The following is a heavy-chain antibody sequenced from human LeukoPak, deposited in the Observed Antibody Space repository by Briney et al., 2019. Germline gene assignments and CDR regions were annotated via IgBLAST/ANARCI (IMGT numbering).Heavy chain of an antibody. Sequence: GASVKVSCKASGGTFSSYAISWVRQAPGQGLEWMGGIIPIFGTANYAQKFQGRVTITADESTSTAYMELSSLRSEDTAVYYCARERIAVAGTGWFDPWGLGTLVTVSS. CDR2: IIPIFGTA. D-gene: IGHD6-19*01. CDR3: ARERIAVAGTGWFDP. V-gene: IGHV1-69*13. J-gene: IGHJ5*02. CDR1: GGTFSSYA.